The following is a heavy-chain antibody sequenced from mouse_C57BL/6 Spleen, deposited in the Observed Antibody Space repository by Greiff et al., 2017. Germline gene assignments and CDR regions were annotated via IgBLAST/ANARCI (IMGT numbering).Heavy chain of an antibody. D-gene: IGHD2-1*01. V-gene: IGHV1-69*01. Sequence: QVQLQQPGAELVMPGASVKLSCKASGYTFTSYWMHWVKQRPGQGLEWIGEIDPSDSYTNYNQKFKGKSTLTVDKSSSTAYMQLSSLTSEDSAVDYCARYYGNPLYARDYWGQGTSVTVSS. CDR1: GYTFTSYW. J-gene: IGHJ4*01. CDR3: ARYYGNPLYARDY. CDR2: IDPSDSYT.